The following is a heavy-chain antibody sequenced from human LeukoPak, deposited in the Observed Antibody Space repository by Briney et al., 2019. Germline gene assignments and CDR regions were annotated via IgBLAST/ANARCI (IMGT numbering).Heavy chain of an antibody. CDR2: IYYSGST. Sequence: PSETLSLTCTVSGGSISSSSYYWGWIRQPPGKGLEWIGSIYYSGSTYYNPSLKSRVTISVDTSKNQFSLKLSSVTAADTAVYYCARAKVYCSSTSCLNYYFDYWGQGTLVTVSS. CDR3: ARAKVYCSSTSCLNYYFDY. D-gene: IGHD2-2*01. J-gene: IGHJ4*02. V-gene: IGHV4-39*07. CDR1: GGSISSSSYY.